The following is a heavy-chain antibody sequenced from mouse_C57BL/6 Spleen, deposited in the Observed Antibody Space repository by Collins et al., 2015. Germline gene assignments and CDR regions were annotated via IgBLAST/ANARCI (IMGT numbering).Heavy chain of an antibody. CDR1: GYSITSGYY. V-gene: IGHV3-6*02. Sequence: DVQPQESGPGLVKPSQSLSLPCSVTGYSITSGYYWNWIRQFPGNKLEWMGYINHDGSNDCNPSLKNRISISRDTSKNQFFLKLNSVTTEDTATYYCARGMTTTAMDYWGQGTSVTVSS. D-gene: IGHD2-4*01. CDR2: INHDGSN. CDR3: ARGMTTTAMDY. J-gene: IGHJ4*01.